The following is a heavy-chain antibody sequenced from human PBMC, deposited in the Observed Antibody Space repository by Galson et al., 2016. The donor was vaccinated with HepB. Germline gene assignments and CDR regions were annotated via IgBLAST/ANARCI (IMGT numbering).Heavy chain of an antibody. CDR1: GFTFSDYY. D-gene: IGHD4-23*01. Sequence: SLRLSCAASGFTFSDYYMSWVRQAPGKGLEWVSDISGSSAYTNYADSVKGRVTISRDNAKKSLYLQLNSRRAEDTAVYYCAREGGGNSYAGNAFDIWGQGTMLTVSS. J-gene: IGHJ3*02. CDR2: ISGSSAYT. CDR3: AREGGGNSYAGNAFDI. V-gene: IGHV3-11*05.